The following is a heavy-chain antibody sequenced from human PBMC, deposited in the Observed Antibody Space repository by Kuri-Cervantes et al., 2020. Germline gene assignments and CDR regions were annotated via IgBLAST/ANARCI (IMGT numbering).Heavy chain of an antibody. CDR1: GFTVSSNY. D-gene: IGHD6-19*01. Sequence: GGSLRLSCAASGFTVSSNYMSWVRQAPGKGLEWVAVISYDGSNKYYADSVKGRFTISRDNSKNTLYLQMNSLRAEDTAVYYCAKIAVAGDFDYWGQGTLVTVSS. CDR2: ISYDGSNK. V-gene: IGHV3-30*18. J-gene: IGHJ4*02. CDR3: AKIAVAGDFDY.